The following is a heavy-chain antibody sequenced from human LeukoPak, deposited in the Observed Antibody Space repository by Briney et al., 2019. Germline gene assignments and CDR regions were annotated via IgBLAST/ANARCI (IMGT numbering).Heavy chain of an antibody. CDR1: GGSISSSSYY. J-gene: IGHJ4*02. Sequence: PSETLSLTCTVSGGSISSSSYYWGWIRQPPGKGLEWTGSIYYSGSTYYNPSLKSRVTISVDTSKNQFPLKLSSVTAADTAVYYCARQGRNYYDSSGYHGAYWGQGTLVTVSS. V-gene: IGHV4-39*01. CDR2: IYYSGST. CDR3: ARQGRNYYDSSGYHGAY. D-gene: IGHD3-22*01.